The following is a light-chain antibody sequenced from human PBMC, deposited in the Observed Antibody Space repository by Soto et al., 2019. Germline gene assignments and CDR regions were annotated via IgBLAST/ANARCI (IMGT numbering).Light chain of an antibody. CDR2: TAS. Sequence: DIQMPQSPSSLSASAGDRVTIPCRASQSISSYLTWYQQQPGKAPKLLISTASLLESGVPSRFRGSGSGTHFTLTISSLQPEDFATYYCQQLNSYPLTFGGGTKVDIK. V-gene: IGKV1-39*01. CDR1: QSISSY. J-gene: IGKJ4*01. CDR3: QQLNSYPLT.